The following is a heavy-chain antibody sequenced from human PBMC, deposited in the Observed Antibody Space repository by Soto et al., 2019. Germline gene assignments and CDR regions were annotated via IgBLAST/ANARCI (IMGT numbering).Heavy chain of an antibody. CDR2: IHPSGST. D-gene: IGHD6-6*01. CDR3: ASRIAARPY. Sequence: SETLSLTCAVSGGSITTDNWWTWVRQPPGKGLEWVGEIHPSGSTNYNSSLKSRVTISVDKSKNQSSLKLTAVTAADTAVYYCASRIAARPYWGQGALVTVSS. CDR1: GGSITTDNW. V-gene: IGHV4-4*02. J-gene: IGHJ4*02.